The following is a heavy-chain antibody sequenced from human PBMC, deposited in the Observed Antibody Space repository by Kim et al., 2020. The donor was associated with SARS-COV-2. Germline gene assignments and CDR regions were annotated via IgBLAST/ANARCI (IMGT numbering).Heavy chain of an antibody. Sequence: GGSLRLSCAASGFTFSSYDMHWVRQATGKGLEWVSAIGTAGDTYYPGSVKGRFTISRENAKNSLYLQMNSLRAGDTAVYYCARAEYYYGSGSYYNYYYMDVWGKGPRSPSP. CDR3: ARAEYYYGSGSYYNYYYMDV. D-gene: IGHD3-10*01. CDR2: IGTAGDT. V-gene: IGHV3-13*01. J-gene: IGHJ6*03. CDR1: GFTFSSYD.